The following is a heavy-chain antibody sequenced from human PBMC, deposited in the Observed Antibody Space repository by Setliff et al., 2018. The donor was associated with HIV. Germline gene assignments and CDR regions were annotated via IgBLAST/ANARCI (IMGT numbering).Heavy chain of an antibody. V-gene: IGHV1-69*05. J-gene: IGHJ6*03. D-gene: IGHD5-18*01. CDR1: GGTFSSYA. Sequence: SVKVSCKASGGTFSSYAINWVRQAPGQGLEWMGGIIPMFGTLNFAQKFQGRVTITTDESTSTAYMELNSLRSEDTVVYYCARGPVDTAMVRGDYLYYMDVWGKGTTVTVSS. CDR3: ARGPVDTAMVRGDYLYYMDV. CDR2: IIPMFGTL.